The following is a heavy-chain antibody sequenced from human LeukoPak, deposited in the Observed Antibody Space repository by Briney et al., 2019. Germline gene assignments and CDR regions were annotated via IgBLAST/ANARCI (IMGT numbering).Heavy chain of an antibody. D-gene: IGHD3-3*01. CDR1: GFTFSSYS. CDR3: ARADGILEWLSPKHFDY. Sequence: GGSLRLSCAASGFTFSSYSMNWVRQAPGKGLEWVSSISSSSSYIYYADSVKGRFTISRDNAKNSLYLQMNSLRAEDTAVYYCARADGILEWLSPKHFDYWGQGTLVTVSS. V-gene: IGHV3-21*01. CDR2: ISSSSSYI. J-gene: IGHJ4*02.